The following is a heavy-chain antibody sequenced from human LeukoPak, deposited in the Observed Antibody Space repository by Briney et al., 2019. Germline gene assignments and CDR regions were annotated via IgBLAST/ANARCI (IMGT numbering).Heavy chain of an antibody. CDR3: AREYSGYVGGFDY. CDR1: GGSISSYY. Sequence: SKTLSLTCTVSGGSISSYYWSWIRQPPGKGLEWIGYIYYSGSTNYNPSLKSRVTISVDTSKNQFSLKLSSVTAADTAVYYCAREYSGYVGGFDYWGQGTLVTVSS. CDR2: IYYSGST. D-gene: IGHD5-12*01. V-gene: IGHV4-59*01. J-gene: IGHJ4*02.